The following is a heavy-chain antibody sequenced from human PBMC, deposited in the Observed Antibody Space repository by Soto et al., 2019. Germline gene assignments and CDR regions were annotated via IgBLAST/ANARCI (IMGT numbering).Heavy chain of an antibody. D-gene: IGHD7-27*01. CDR3: ARSLTPPLAGPNGKYYFDY. Sequence: PSETLSLTCAVYGGSFSGYYWSWIRQPPGKGLEWIGEINHSGSTNYNPSLKSRVTISVDMSKNQFSLKLSSVTAADTAVYYCARSLTPPLAGPNGKYYFDYRGQGTPVTV. V-gene: IGHV4-34*01. CDR2: INHSGST. CDR1: GGSFSGYY. J-gene: IGHJ4*02.